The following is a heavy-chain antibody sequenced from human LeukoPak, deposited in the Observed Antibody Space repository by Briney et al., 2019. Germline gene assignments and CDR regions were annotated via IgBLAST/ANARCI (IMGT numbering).Heavy chain of an antibody. CDR2: TSSSGSTI. J-gene: IGHJ4*02. V-gene: IGHV3-48*03. Sequence: GGSLRLSCAASGFTFSSYEMNWVRQAPGKGLEWVSYTSSSGSTIYYADSVKGRFTISRDNAKNSLYLQMNSLRAEDTAVYYCAKSGGAHVVVVPAAPDYWGQGTLVTVSS. CDR1: GFTFSSYE. CDR3: AKSGGAHVVVVPAAPDY. D-gene: IGHD2-2*01.